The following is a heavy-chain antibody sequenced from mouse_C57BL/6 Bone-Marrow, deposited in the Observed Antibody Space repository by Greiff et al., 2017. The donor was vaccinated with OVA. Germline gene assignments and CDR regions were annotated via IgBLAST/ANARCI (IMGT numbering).Heavy chain of an antibody. CDR3: ALGSRTGYFDV. CDR1: GFPFSSYA. J-gene: IGHJ1*03. V-gene: IGHV5-4*01. D-gene: IGHD1-1*01. Sequence: EVQLVESGGGLVKPGGSLKLSCAASGFPFSSYAMSWVRQTPEKRLEWVATISDGGSYTYYPANLKGRFTISRDNSKNNLYMKMSHVKSEDTAMYYCALGSRTGYFDVWGTGTTVTVSS. CDR2: ISDGGSYT.